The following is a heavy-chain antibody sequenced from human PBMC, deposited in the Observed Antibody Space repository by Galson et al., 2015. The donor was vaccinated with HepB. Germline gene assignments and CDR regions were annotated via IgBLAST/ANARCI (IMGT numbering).Heavy chain of an antibody. J-gene: IGHJ5*02. CDR3: ARGPRPGWFSEPNWFDP. CDR1: GYTFTGYY. Sequence: SVKVSCKASGYTFTGYYMHWVRQAPGQGLEWMGWINPNSGGTNYAQKFQGRVTMTRDTSISTAYMELSRLRSDDTAVYYCARGPRPGWFSEPNWFDPWGQGTLVTVSS. D-gene: IGHD2-15*01. CDR2: INPNSGGT. V-gene: IGHV1-2*02.